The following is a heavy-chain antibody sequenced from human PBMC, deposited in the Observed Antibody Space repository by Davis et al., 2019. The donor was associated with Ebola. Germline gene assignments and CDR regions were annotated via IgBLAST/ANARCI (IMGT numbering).Heavy chain of an antibody. CDR1: GYTFTDYY. D-gene: IGHD3-3*01. CDR2: IAPSGDFT. V-gene: IGHV1-46*01. Sequence: VSVKVSCKASGYTFTDYYMNWVRQAPGQGLEWMGIIAPSGDFTRFAPKFQGRITLTTDTSTNTVYMELTSLKSEDTAVYYCARALDRLLDFDYWGQGTLVAVSS. CDR3: ARALDRLLDFDY. J-gene: IGHJ4*02.